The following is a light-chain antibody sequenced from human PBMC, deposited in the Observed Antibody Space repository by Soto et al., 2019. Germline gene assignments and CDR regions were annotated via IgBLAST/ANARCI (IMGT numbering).Light chain of an antibody. CDR1: QSVSSSY. V-gene: IGKV3-20*01. CDR3: QQYGSSHPWT. J-gene: IGKJ1*01. CDR2: GAS. Sequence: EIVLTQSPGTLSLSPGERATLSCRASQSVSSSYLAWYQQKPGQAPRLLIYGASSRATGIPDRFSGSGSGTDFNLTISRLEPEDVAVYYCQQYGSSHPWTFGQGTKVEIK.